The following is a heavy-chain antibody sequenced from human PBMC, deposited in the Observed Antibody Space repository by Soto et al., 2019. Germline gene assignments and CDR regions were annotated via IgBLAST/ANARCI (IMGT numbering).Heavy chain of an antibody. CDR2: ISAYNGNT. J-gene: IGHJ4*02. CDR1: GYTFTSYG. V-gene: IGHV1-18*01. D-gene: IGHD6-13*01. Sequence: ASVKVSCKASGYTFTSYGISWVRQAPGQVLEWMGWISAYNGNTNYAQKLQGRVTMTTDTSTSTAYMELRSLRSDDTAVYYCARDWESIAAAPVDYFDYWGQGTLVTVSS. CDR3: ARDWESIAAAPVDYFDY.